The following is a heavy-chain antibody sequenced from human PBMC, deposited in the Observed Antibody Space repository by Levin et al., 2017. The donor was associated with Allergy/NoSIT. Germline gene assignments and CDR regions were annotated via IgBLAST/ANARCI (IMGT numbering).Heavy chain of an antibody. Sequence: SQTLSLTCAVYGGSFSGYYWSWIRQPPGKGLEWIGEINHSGSTNYNPSLKSRVTISVDTSKNQFSLKLSSVTAADTAVYYCARGLKTFWSGYDPFWFDPWGQGTLVTVSS. CDR3: ARGLKTFWSGYDPFWFDP. J-gene: IGHJ5*02. CDR1: GGSFSGYY. V-gene: IGHV4-34*01. D-gene: IGHD3-3*01. CDR2: INHSGST.